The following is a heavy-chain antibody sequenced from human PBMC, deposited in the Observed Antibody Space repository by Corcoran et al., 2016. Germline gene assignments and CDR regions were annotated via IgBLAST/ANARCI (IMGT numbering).Heavy chain of an antibody. CDR1: GFTFSNAW. V-gene: IGHV3-15*07. CDR3: TTDSVAGTFGVVH. CDR2: IKSKTDGGTT. J-gene: IGHJ4*02. Sequence: EVQLVESGGGLVKPGGSLRLSCAASGFTFSNAWMNWVRQAPGKGLEWVGRIKSKTDGGTTDYAAPVKGRFTISRDDSKNTLYLQMNSLKTEDTAVYYCTTDSVAGTFGVVHWGQGTLVTVSS. D-gene: IGHD6-19*01.